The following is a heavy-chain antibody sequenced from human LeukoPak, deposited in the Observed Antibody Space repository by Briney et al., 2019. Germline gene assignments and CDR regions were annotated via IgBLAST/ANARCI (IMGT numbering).Heavy chain of an antibody. CDR3: ARQIIRGQYLIHFDY. V-gene: IGHV4-59*08. CDR1: DDSISNYY. CDR2: IYYRGNT. Sequence: SETLSLTCTVSDDSISNYYWSWIRQPPGKGLEWIGYIYYRGNTYYNPSLKSRVTISVDTSKSQFSLRLNSVTAADTAVYYCARQIIRGQYLIHFDYWSQGTLVTVSS. J-gene: IGHJ4*02. D-gene: IGHD1-26*01.